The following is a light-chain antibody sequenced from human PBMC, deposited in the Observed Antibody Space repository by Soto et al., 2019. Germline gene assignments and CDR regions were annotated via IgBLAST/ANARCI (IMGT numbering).Light chain of an antibody. V-gene: IGKV1-39*01. J-gene: IGKJ3*01. CDR3: QQTYSAPFT. CDR1: QRLFSF. CDR2: TAY. Sequence: DIQMTQSPSSLSASVGDSVTLTCRASQRLFSFLNWYQQAPGRAPKLLISTAYKLQSGVPSRFSGSESGTGFTLTISSLQPADFAIYFCQQTYSAPFTFGPGTKVDVK.